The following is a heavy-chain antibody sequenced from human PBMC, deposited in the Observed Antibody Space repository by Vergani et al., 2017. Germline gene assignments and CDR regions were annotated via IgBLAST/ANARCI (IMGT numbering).Heavy chain of an antibody. J-gene: IGHJ6*02. V-gene: IGHV3-21*06. CDR2: IGSSGPYI. Sequence: EVQLVESGGGLVKPGGSLRLSCAASGFTFSDFSMSWVRQAPGKGLEWVAFIGSSGPYINYADSVKGRFIISRDNTNNSLFLQLRNLRAEDAAVYYCARDCTSGGCPDNYGMDFLGQGATVTVSS. CDR1: GFTFSDFS. D-gene: IGHD2-8*01. CDR3: ARDCTSGGCPDNYGMDF.